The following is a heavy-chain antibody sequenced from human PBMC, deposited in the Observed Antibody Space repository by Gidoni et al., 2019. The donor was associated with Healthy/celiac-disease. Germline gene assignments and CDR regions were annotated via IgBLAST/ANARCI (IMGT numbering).Heavy chain of an antibody. J-gene: IGHJ6*02. D-gene: IGHD4-17*01. V-gene: IGHV3-23*01. Sequence: EVQLLESGGGLVQPGGSLRLSCAASGLTFSSYAMSWVRPAPGKGLEGVSAISGSGGSTYYSDSVKGRFTISRDNSKNTLYLQMNSLRAEDTAVYYCAKDNYGDYGVLDYGMDVWGQGTTVTVSS. CDR1: GLTFSSYA. CDR3: AKDNYGDYGVLDYGMDV. CDR2: ISGSGGST.